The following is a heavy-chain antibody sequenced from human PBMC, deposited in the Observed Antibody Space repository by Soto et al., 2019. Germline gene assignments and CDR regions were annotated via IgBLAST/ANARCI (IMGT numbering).Heavy chain of an antibody. V-gene: IGHV4-59*12. CDR3: ASRRGWELLDY. Sequence: SETLSLTCTVSGGSISSYYWSWIRQPPGKGLEWIGYIYYSGSTNYNPSLKSRVTISVDTSKNQFSLKLSSVTAADTAVYYCASRRGWELLDYWGQGTLVTVSS. CDR1: GGSISSYY. CDR2: IYYSGST. D-gene: IGHD1-26*01. J-gene: IGHJ4*02.